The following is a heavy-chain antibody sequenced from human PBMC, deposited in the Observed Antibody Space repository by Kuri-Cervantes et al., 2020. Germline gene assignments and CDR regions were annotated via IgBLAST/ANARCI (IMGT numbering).Heavy chain of an antibody. D-gene: IGHD3-22*01. J-gene: IGHJ6*02. V-gene: IGHV3-23*01. Sequence: GESLKISCAASGFTFSSYAMSWVRQAPGKGLEWVSAISGSGGSTYYADSVKGRFTISRDNSKNTLYLQMNSLRAEDTAVYYCAKTYYYDSRGYYWDYYYGMDVWGQGTTVTVSS. CDR3: AKTYYYDSRGYYWDYYYGMDV. CDR1: GFTFSSYA. CDR2: ISGSGGST.